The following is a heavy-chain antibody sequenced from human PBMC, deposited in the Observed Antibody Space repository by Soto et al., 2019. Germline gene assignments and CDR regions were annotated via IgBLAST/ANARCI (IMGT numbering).Heavy chain of an antibody. J-gene: IGHJ2*01. CDR3: AKAWDGTGHNWYFDL. CDR1: GFTFSNYD. D-gene: IGHD1-26*01. Sequence: EVQLVESGGGLVQPGGSLRLSCAASGFTFSNYDMHWVRQGKGKGLEWVSGIGTAGDTYYSASVKGRFTISRENAKNSVYLQMDSLRAGATAVYYCAKAWDGTGHNWYFDLWGRGTLVTLAS. CDR2: IGTAGDT. V-gene: IGHV3-13*04.